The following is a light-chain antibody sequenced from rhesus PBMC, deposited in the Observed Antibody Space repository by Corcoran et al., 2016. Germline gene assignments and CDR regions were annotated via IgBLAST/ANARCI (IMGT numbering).Light chain of an antibody. V-gene: IGKV1-25*01. CDR1: QGISSY. J-gene: IGKJ3*01. CDR2: AAS. Sequence: DIQMTQSPSSLSASVGDRVTITFRASQGISSYLAWYQQKPGKAPKLLIYAASTLQSGGPSRFSGSGSGTDFTLTISSLQPEDFATYYCQQHNSYPFTFGPRTKLDIK. CDR3: QQHNSYPFT.